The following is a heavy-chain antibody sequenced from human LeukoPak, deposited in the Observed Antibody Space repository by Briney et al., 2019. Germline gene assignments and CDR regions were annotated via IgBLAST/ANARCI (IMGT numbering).Heavy chain of an antibody. Sequence: GASVKVSCKASGYTFTSYDINWVRQATGQGLEWMGWMNPNSGNTGYAQKFQGRVTMTRNTSISTAYMELSSLRSEDTAVYYCARGHNYYDSSGYYLGSWFDPWGQGTLVTVSS. CDR1: GYTFTSYD. CDR3: ARGHNYYDSSGYYLGSWFDP. CDR2: MNPNSGNT. D-gene: IGHD3-22*01. J-gene: IGHJ5*02. V-gene: IGHV1-8*01.